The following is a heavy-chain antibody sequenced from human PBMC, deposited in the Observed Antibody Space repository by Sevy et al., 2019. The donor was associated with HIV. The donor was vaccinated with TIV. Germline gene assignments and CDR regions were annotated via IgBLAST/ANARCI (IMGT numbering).Heavy chain of an antibody. CDR3: AKFTVVVPAAIREYFDY. D-gene: IGHD2-2*02. V-gene: IGHV3-23*01. Sequence: GESLRLSCAASGFTFSSYAMSWVRQAPGKGLEWVSAISGSGGSTYYADSVKGRFTISRDNSKNTLYLQMNSLRAEDTAVYYCAKFTVVVPAAIREYFDYWGQGTLVTVSS. CDR2: ISGSGGST. J-gene: IGHJ4*02. CDR1: GFTFSSYA.